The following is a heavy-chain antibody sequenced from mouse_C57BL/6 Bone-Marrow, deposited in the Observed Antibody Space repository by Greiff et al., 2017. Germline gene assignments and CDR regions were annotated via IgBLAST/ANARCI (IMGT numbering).Heavy chain of an antibody. CDR3: AISLYAPRYFDV. CDR1: GYAFSSSW. CDR2: IYPGDGDT. Sequence: QVQLKQSGPELVKPGASVKISCKASGYAFSSSWMNWVKQRPGKGLEWIGRIYPGDGDTNYNGKFKGKATLTADKSSSTAYMQLSSLTSEDSAVYFCAISLYAPRYFDVWGTGTTVTVSS. V-gene: IGHV1-82*01. J-gene: IGHJ1*03. D-gene: IGHD1-1*01.